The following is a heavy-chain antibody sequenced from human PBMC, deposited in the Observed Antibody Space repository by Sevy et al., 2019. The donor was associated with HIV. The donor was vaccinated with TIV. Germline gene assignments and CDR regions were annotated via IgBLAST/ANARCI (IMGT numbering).Heavy chain of an antibody. CDR3: ARGPYYRDTNTYFFMHY. V-gene: IGHV3-74*01. J-gene: IGHJ4*02. CDR1: GFTFSNYW. CDR2: INSDGSSR. D-gene: IGHD3-22*01. Sequence: GGSLRLSCAGSGFTFSNYWMHWVRQAPGKGLVWVSRINSDGSSRSYADSVTGRFTISSDNAKNTLYLQMNSLRAEDTAVYYCARGPYYRDTNTYFFMHYWGQGTLVTVSS.